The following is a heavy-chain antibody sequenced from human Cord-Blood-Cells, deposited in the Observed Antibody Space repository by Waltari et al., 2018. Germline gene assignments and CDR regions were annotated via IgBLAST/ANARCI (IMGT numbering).Heavy chain of an antibody. CDR1: GGSISSYY. Sequence: QVQLPESGPGLVKPSETLSLTCPVSGGSISSYYWSWIRQPPGKGLEWIGYIYYSGSTNYNPSLKSRVTISVDTSKNQFSLKLSSVTAADTAVYYCARVTSWAFDIWGQGTMVTVSS. D-gene: IGHD3-10*01. V-gene: IGHV4-59*01. CDR3: ARVTSWAFDI. CDR2: IYYSGST. J-gene: IGHJ3*02.